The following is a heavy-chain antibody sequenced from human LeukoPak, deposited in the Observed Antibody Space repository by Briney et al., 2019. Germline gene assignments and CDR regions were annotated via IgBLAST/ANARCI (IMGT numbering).Heavy chain of an antibody. CDR2: IYHSGST. V-gene: IGHV4-59*12. CDR1: GVSISTFY. D-gene: IGHD2-2*01. J-gene: IGHJ4*02. CDR3: ARARRPLDIVVVPAAINRDY. Sequence: PSETLSLTCTLSGVSISTFYWSWIRQPPGKGLEWIGYIYHSGSTYYNPSLKCRVTISVDRSKNQYSLKLSSVTAADTAVYYCARARRPLDIVVVPAAINRDYWGQGTLVTVSS.